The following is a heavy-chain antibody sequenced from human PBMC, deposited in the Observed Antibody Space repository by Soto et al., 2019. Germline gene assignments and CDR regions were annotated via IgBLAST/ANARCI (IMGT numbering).Heavy chain of an antibody. CDR2: IIPIFGTL. CDR3: ARGNHRWLQLWYFDL. V-gene: IGHV1-69*12. Sequence: QVQLVQSGAEVKKPGSSVKVSCKASGGTFSNYPISWVRQAPGQGLEWMGGIIPIFGTLNYAQKFQGRVTITADESTITAYMELSSMRSEYTAVYYCARGNHRWLQLWYFDLWGRGPLVTVSS. CDR1: GGTFSNYP. D-gene: IGHD5-12*01. J-gene: IGHJ2*01.